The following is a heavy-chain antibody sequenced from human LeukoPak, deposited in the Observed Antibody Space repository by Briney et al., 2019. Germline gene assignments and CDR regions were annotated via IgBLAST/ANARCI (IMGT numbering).Heavy chain of an antibody. Sequence: SETLSLTCAVYGGSFSGYYWSWIRQPPGKGLEWIGEINHSGSTNYNPSLKSRVTISVDTSKNQFSLKLSSVTAADTAVYYCARVPFWSAYYLYYFDYWGQGTLVTVSS. D-gene: IGHD3-3*01. V-gene: IGHV4-34*01. J-gene: IGHJ4*02. CDR1: GGSFSGYY. CDR2: INHSGST. CDR3: ARVPFWSAYYLYYFDY.